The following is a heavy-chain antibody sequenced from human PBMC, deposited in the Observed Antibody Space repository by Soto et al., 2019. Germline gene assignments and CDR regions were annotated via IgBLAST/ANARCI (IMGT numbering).Heavy chain of an antibody. CDR2: IYYSGST. J-gene: IGHJ4*02. Sequence: SETLSLTCTVSGGSISSSSYYWGWIRQPPGKGLEWIGSIYYSGSTYYNPSLKSRVTISVDTSKNQFSLKLSSVTAADTAVYYCARQPRILTGYYGHFDYRGQGTLVTVSS. D-gene: IGHD3-9*01. CDR1: GGSISSSSYY. CDR3: ARQPRILTGYYGHFDY. V-gene: IGHV4-39*01.